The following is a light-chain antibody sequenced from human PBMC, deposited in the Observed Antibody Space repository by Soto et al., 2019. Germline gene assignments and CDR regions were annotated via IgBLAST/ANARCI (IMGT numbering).Light chain of an antibody. Sequence: SYELTQSPSVSVAPGQTARTTCGGNNIGSKNVHWFQQRTGQAPVLVVFDDDDRPSGIPDRFSGSNAGNTATLNISRVEAGDESDYYCKVWDRSVLQHAFGTGTKVTVL. CDR3: KVWDRSVLQHA. CDR2: DDD. J-gene: IGLJ1*01. V-gene: IGLV3-21*02. CDR1: NIGSKN.